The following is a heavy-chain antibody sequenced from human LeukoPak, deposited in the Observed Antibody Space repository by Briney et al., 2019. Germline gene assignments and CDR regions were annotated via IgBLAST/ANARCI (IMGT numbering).Heavy chain of an antibody. Sequence: GGSLRLSCAASALTTISNTMNWFGQPPGRGLEWVSSISSSSSYIYYADSVKGRFTISRDNAKNSLYLQMNSLRAEDTAVYYCAREMATMGGQGTLVTVSS. CDR2: ISSSSSYI. CDR3: AREMATM. J-gene: IGHJ4*02. D-gene: IGHD5-12*01. CDR1: ALTTISNT. V-gene: IGHV3-21*01.